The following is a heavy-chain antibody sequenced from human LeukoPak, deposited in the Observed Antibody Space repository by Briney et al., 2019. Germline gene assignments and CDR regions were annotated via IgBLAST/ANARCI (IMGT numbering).Heavy chain of an antibody. CDR1: GGSFSGYY. CDR3: ARASRGHDY. D-gene: IGHD3-10*01. V-gene: IGHV4-34*01. J-gene: IGHJ4*02. Sequence: SETLSLTCAVYGGSFSGYYWSWIRQPPGKGLEWIGEINHSGSTNYNPSLKSRVTISVDTSKNQFSLKLTSVTAADTAVYYCARASRGHDYWGQGTLVTVSS. CDR2: INHSGST.